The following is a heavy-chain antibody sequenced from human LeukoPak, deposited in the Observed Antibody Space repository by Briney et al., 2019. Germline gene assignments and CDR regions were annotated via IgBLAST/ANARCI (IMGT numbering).Heavy chain of an antibody. CDR3: AKGSSSWHEFDS. D-gene: IGHD6-13*01. Sequence: GGSQRLSCAASGFIFSEFCERWLRQAPGKGLEWVSYIDSSSSIIYYADSVKGRFTISRDNAKNSLYLQMNSLRAEDTALYYCAKGSSSWHEFDSWGQGTLVTVSS. J-gene: IGHJ4*02. V-gene: IGHV3-11*01. CDR2: IDSSSSII. CDR1: GFIFSEFC.